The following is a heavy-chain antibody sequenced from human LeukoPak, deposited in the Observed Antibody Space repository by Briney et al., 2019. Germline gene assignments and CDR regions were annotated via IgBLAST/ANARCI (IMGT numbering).Heavy chain of an antibody. D-gene: IGHD5-12*01. V-gene: IGHV4-39*07. Sequence: PSETLSLTCTVSGGSISSSSYYWGWIRQPPGKGLEWIGSIYYSGSTYYNPSLKSRVTISVDTSKNQFSLKLSSVTAADTAVYYCARATMRRPYNWFDPWGQGTLVTVSS. CDR1: GGSISSSSYY. CDR2: IYYSGST. CDR3: ARATMRRPYNWFDP. J-gene: IGHJ5*02.